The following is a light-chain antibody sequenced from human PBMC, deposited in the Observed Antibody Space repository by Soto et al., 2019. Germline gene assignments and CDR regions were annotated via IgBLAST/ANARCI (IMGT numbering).Light chain of an antibody. J-gene: IGKJ2*01. Sequence: EIVMTQSPATLSVSPGERATLSCRASQSVSSNLAWYQHKPGQAPRLLIYGASTRATDIPARFSGSGSGTDSTPTISSLQSEDFAAYYCQQYNNWPRTFGQGTKLEIK. CDR3: QQYNNWPRT. CDR2: GAS. V-gene: IGKV3-15*01. CDR1: QSVSSN.